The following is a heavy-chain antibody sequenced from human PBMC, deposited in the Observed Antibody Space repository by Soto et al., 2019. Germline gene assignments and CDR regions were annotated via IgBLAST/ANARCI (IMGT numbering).Heavy chain of an antibody. CDR2: INAGNGNT. CDR3: ARGGVVVPAAMFDY. CDR1: GYTFTSYA. V-gene: IGHV1-3*01. D-gene: IGHD2-2*01. Sequence: VASVKVSCKASGYTFTSYAMHWVRQAPGQRLEWMGWINAGNGNTKYSQKFQGRVTITRDTSASTAYMELSSLRSEDTAVYYCARGGVVVPAAMFDYWGQGTLVTVSS. J-gene: IGHJ4*02.